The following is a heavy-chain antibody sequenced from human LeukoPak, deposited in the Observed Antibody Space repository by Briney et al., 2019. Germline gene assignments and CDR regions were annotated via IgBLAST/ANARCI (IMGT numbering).Heavy chain of an antibody. D-gene: IGHD2-2*02. CDR3: ARVPGPYTTSRFDF. CDR1: GYTFIAHY. V-gene: IGHV1-2*02. CDR2: IDPASGGT. J-gene: IGHJ4*02. Sequence: ASVKVSCKTSGYTFIAHYLHWVRQAPGQRPEWVGRIDPASGGTHYAQKFQGRVTVTRDTSTTTVDMELSGLRSDDTAVYYCARVPGPYTTSRFDFWGQGTLVTVSS.